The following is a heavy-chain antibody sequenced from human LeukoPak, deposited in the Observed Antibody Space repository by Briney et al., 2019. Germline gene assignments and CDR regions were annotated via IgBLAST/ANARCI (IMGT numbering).Heavy chain of an antibody. CDR2: IYYSGRT. CDR1: GGPISNFF. Sequence: PSETLSLTCTVSGGPISNFFWSWIRQPPGKGLEWIGYIYYSGRTKYNPSLTSRVTISVDTSKNQFSLKLNSVTAADTAVYYCARLGYCSGDRCPDDYWGQGTLVTVSS. J-gene: IGHJ4*02. V-gene: IGHV4-59*08. D-gene: IGHD2-15*01. CDR3: ARLGYCSGDRCPDDY.